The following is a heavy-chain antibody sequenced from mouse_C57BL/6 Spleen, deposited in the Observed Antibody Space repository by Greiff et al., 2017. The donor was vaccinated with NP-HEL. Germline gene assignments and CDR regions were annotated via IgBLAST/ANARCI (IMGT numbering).Heavy chain of an antibody. CDR2: IDPEDGDT. J-gene: IGHJ4*01. CDR1: GFNIKDYY. CDR3: TTPSNWAYAMDY. D-gene: IGHD4-1*01. V-gene: IGHV14-1*01. Sequence: VQLQQSGAELVRPGASVKLSCTASGFNIKDYYMHWVKQRPEQGLEWIGRIDPEDGDTEYAPKFQGKATMTADTSSNTAYLQLSSLTSEDTAVYYSTTPSNWAYAMDYWGQGTSVTVSS.